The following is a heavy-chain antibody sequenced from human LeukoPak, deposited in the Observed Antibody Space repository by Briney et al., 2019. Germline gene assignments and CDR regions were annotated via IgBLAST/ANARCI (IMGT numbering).Heavy chain of an antibody. J-gene: IGHJ4*02. CDR3: AKSGSGYAMIVGDYFDY. CDR1: GFTVSSNY. Sequence: GGSLRLSCAASGFTVSSNYMSWVRQAPGKGLEWVSVIYSGGSTYYADSVKGRFTISRDNSKNTLYLQMNSLRAEDTAVYYCAKSGSGYAMIVGDYFDYWGQGTLVTVSS. D-gene: IGHD3-22*01. V-gene: IGHV3-53*01. CDR2: IYSGGST.